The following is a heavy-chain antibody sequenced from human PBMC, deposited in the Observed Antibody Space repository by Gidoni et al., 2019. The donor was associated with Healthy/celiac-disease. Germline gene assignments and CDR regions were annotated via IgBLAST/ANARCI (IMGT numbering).Heavy chain of an antibody. CDR2: TRNKANSYTT. Sequence: EVQLVESGGGLVQPGGSLRLSCAASGFTFSDHYMDWVRQAPGKGLEWVGRTRNKANSYTTEYAASVKGRFTISRDDSKNSLYLQMNSLKTEDTAVYYCARACRVSSGYSYFDYWGQGTLVTVSS. V-gene: IGHV3-72*01. CDR3: ARACRVSSGYSYFDY. J-gene: IGHJ4*02. D-gene: IGHD3-22*01. CDR1: GFTFSDHY.